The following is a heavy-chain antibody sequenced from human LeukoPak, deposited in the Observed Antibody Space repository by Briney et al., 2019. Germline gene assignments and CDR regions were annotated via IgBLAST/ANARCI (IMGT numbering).Heavy chain of an antibody. J-gene: IGHJ6*02. Sequence: QSGGSLRLSCAASGFTVSSNHMSWVRQAPGKGLEWVSVIYSGGSTYYADTVKGRFTIPRHNSKSTLYLQMNSLRAEDTAVYYCARDPSVDVWGQGTTVTVSS. V-gene: IGHV3-53*04. CDR2: IYSGGST. CDR1: GFTVSSNH. CDR3: ARDPSVDV.